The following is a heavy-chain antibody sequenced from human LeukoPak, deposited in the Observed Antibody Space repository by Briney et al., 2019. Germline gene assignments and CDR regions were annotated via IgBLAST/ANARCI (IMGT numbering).Heavy chain of an antibody. D-gene: IGHD6-13*01. J-gene: IGHJ4*02. Sequence: PSETLSLTCTVSGGSMSSYYWSWIRQPPGKGLEYIGYIYYTGSTYYNPSLKSRVTISVDTSKNRFSLRLSSVTAADTAVYYCARDATAGNFDYWGQGTLVTVSS. CDR1: GGSMSSYY. CDR3: ARDATAGNFDY. V-gene: IGHV4-59*01. CDR2: IYYTGST.